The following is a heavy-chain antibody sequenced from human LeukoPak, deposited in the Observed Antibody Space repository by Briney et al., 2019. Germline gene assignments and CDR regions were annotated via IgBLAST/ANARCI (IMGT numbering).Heavy chain of an antibody. Sequence: GGSLRLSCAASGFTFSNYNMNWVRQAPGKGLEWVSSISSGSSYIFYANSVKGRFTISRDNAKNSLYLQMNSLRVEDTALYYCARYSGTYRDYWGQGTLVTVSS. CDR3: ARYSGTYRDY. V-gene: IGHV3-21*01. J-gene: IGHJ4*02. CDR2: ISSGSSYI. CDR1: GFTFSNYN. D-gene: IGHD1-26*01.